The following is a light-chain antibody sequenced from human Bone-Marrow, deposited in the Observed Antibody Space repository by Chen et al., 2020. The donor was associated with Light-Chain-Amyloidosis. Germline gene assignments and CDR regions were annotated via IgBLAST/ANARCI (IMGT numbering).Light chain of an antibody. CDR2: KAS. CDR1: ALLAQY. Sequence: SYELPQPPSVSVSPRQTARITRSGDALLAQYAYWYQQKAGQAPVLVINKASERPSGIPERVSGSSSGTTVTLTISGGQAEDEAVYYCQTADSTGIYRVFGGGTKLTVL. CDR3: QTADSTGIYRV. V-gene: IGLV3-25*03. J-gene: IGLJ3*02.